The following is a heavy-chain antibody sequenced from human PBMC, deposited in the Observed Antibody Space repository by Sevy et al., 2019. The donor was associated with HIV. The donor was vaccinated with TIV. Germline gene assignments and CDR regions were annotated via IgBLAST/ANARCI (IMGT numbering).Heavy chain of an antibody. CDR1: GFTFGDYA. CDR2: LSWNSGTI. Sequence: GGSLRLSCAASGFTFGDYAIHWVRQAPGKGLEWVSGLSWNSGTIDYADSVKGRFTISRDNAKKSLYLQMNSLRAEDTALYYCAKGAGQWLGDSFDVWGQGTMVTVSS. V-gene: IGHV3-9*01. D-gene: IGHD6-19*01. J-gene: IGHJ3*01. CDR3: AKGAGQWLGDSFDV.